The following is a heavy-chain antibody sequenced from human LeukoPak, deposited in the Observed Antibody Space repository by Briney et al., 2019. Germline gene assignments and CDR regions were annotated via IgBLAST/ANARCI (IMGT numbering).Heavy chain of an antibody. CDR1: GGSISSTSYY. V-gene: IGHV4-39*01. CDR3: ARHDSPRAIVVVPAATFDY. D-gene: IGHD2-2*01. CDR2: IYYSGST. Sequence: KPSETLSLTCTVSGGSISSTSYYWGWIRQPPGKGLEWIGSIYYSGSTYYNPSLKSRVTISVDTSKNQLSLRPTSVTAADTAVYYRARHDSPRAIVVVPAATFDYWGQGTLVTVSS. J-gene: IGHJ4*02.